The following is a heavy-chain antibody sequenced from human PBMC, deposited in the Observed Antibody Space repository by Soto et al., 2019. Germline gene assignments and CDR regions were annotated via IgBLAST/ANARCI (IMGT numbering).Heavy chain of an antibody. D-gene: IGHD6-19*01. V-gene: IGHV3-23*01. CDR1: GFTFSSYA. J-gene: IGHJ6*03. CDR2: ISGSGGST. CDR3: AKCYSSGASYYYYYYMDV. Sequence: GGSLRLSCAASGFTFSSYAMSWVRQAPGKGLEWVSAISGSGGSTYYADSVKGRFTISRDSSKNTLYLQMNSLRAEDTAVYYCAKCYSSGASYYYYYYMDVWGKGTTVTVSS.